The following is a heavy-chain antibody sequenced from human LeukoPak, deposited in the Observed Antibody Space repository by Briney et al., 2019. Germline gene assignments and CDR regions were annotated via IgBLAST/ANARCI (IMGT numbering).Heavy chain of an antibody. Sequence: PSETLSPTCAVSGGSISSGGYSWSWIRQPPGKGLEWIGYIYHSGSTYCNPSLKSRVTISVDRSKNQFSLKLSSVTAADTAAYYCARGDCSSTSCYALSWFDPWGQGTLVTVSS. CDR2: IYHSGST. V-gene: IGHV4-30-2*01. J-gene: IGHJ5*02. CDR1: GGSISSGGYS. CDR3: ARGDCSSTSCYALSWFDP. D-gene: IGHD2-2*01.